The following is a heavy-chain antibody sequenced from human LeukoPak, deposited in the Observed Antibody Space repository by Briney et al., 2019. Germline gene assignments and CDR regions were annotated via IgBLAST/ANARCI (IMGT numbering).Heavy chain of an antibody. D-gene: IGHD3-10*01. J-gene: IGHJ4*02. CDR1: GYTFTSYD. Sequence: ASVKVSCKAPGYTFTSYDINWVRQATGQGLEWMGWMNPNSGNTGYAQKFQGRVTMTRNTSISTAYMELSSLRSEDTAVYYCARETGYYGSGSYYIFWGQGTLVTVSS. CDR3: ARETGYYGSGSYYIF. CDR2: MNPNSGNT. V-gene: IGHV1-8*01.